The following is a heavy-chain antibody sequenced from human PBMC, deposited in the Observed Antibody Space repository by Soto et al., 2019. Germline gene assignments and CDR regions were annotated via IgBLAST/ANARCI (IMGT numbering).Heavy chain of an antibody. CDR2: IWYDGSNK. D-gene: IGHD3-22*01. CDR3: ARDVRIYDSSGYYVGDFDY. V-gene: IGHV3-33*01. Sequence: QVQLVESGGGVVQPGRSLRLSCAASGFTFSSYGMHWVRQAPVKGLEWVAVIWYDGSNKYYADSVKGRFTIYRDNSKNTLHLQMNSLRAEDTAVYYCARDVRIYDSSGYYVGDFDYWGQGTLVTVSS. J-gene: IGHJ4*02. CDR1: GFTFSSYG.